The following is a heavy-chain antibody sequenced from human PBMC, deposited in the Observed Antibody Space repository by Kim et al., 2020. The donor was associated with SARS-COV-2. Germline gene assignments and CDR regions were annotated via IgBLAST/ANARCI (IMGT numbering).Heavy chain of an antibody. J-gene: IGHJ4*02. CDR3: AREKGSEMATIYY. CDR2: IIPIFGTA. D-gene: IGHD5-12*01. Sequence: ASVKVSCKASGGTFSSYAISWVRQAPGQGLEWMGGIIPIFGTANYAQKFQGRVTITADESTSTAYMELSSLRSEDTAVYYCAREKGSEMATIYYWGQGTLVTVSS. CDR1: GGTFSSYA. V-gene: IGHV1-69*13.